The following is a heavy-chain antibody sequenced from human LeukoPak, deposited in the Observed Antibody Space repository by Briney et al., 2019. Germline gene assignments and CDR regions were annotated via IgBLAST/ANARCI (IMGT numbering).Heavy chain of an antibody. Sequence: HPGGSLRLSCAASGFTFSSYEMHWVRQAPGKGLEYVSAISSNGGSTHYADSVKGRFTISRDNSKNTLYLQMSSLRAEDTAVYYCVKDHSKRLYSSRGFDYWGQGTLVTVSS. J-gene: IGHJ4*02. CDR3: VKDHSKRLYSSRGFDY. D-gene: IGHD6-13*01. CDR2: ISSNGGST. CDR1: GFTFSSYE. V-gene: IGHV3-64D*06.